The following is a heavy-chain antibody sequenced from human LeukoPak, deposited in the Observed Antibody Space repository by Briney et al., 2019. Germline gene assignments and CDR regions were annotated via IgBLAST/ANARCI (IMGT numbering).Heavy chain of an antibody. Sequence: GGSLRLSCAASGSIVSKNYMSWVRQAPGKGLEWVSVIYSSGITYYADSVKGRFTISRDNSKNTLYLQMNSLRAEDTAVYYCARDRVVTTTEDGFDVWGQGTMVTVSS. CDR3: ARDRVVTTTEDGFDV. V-gene: IGHV3-53*01. CDR1: GSIVSKNY. CDR2: IYSSGIT. J-gene: IGHJ3*01. D-gene: IGHD2-21*02.